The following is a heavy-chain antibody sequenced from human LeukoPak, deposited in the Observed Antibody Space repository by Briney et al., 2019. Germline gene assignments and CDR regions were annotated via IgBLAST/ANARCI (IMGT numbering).Heavy chain of an antibody. CDR2: ISAYNGNT. J-gene: IGHJ4*02. V-gene: IGHV1-18*01. CDR3: ARDQLEGATDY. CDR1: GYTFTSYY. Sequence: RASVKVSCKASGYTFTSYYITWVRQAPGQGLEWMGWISAYNGNTNYAQKLQGRVTMTTDTSTSTAYMELRCLRSDDTAVYYCARDQLEGATDYWGQGTLVTVSS. D-gene: IGHD1-26*01.